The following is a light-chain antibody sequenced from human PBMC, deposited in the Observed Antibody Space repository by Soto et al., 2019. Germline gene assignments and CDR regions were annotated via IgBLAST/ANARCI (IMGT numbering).Light chain of an antibody. Sequence: EIVLTQSPATLALSPGERATLSCRASQSVSNYLAWYQQKPGQAPRLLIYDASNRATGIPARFSGSGSGTDFTLTISSLEPEDFAVYYCQQRSNWPPSTFGQGTRLEIK. CDR3: QQRSNWPPST. J-gene: IGKJ5*01. CDR1: QSVSNY. CDR2: DAS. V-gene: IGKV3-11*01.